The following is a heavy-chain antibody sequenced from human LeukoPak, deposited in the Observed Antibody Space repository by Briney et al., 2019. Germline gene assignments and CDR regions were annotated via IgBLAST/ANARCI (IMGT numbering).Heavy chain of an antibody. CDR3: AKKSRGSGSYYGDY. D-gene: IGHD3-10*01. CDR2: ISGSGGST. CDR1: GFTFSSYG. Sequence: PGGSLRLSCAASGFTFSSYGMSWVRQAPGKGLGWVSAISGSGGSTYYADSVKGRFTISRDNSKNPLYLQMNSLRAEDTAVYYCAKKSRGSGSYYGDYWGQGILVTVSS. V-gene: IGHV3-23*01. J-gene: IGHJ4*02.